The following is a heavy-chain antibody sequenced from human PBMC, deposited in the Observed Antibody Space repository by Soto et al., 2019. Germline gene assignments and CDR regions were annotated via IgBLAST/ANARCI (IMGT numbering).Heavy chain of an antibody. CDR3: ARDVGYCSGGSCYRYYSGMDG. V-gene: IGHV1-2*02. CDR2: INPNSSGT. J-gene: IGHJ6*04. Sequence: GASLKLSCKASGYTFTVYYMRWVRQAPAQGLEWMGWINPNSSGTNYAQKFQGSVTMTRDTSISTAYRELSRLRSDDTAVYYCARDVGYCSGGSCYRYYSGMDGWGKGKRSPSPQ. CDR1: GYTFTVYY. D-gene: IGHD2-15*01.